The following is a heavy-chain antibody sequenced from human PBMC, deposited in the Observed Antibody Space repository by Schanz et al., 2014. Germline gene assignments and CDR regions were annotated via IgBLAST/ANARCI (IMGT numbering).Heavy chain of an antibody. CDR1: GFIFSSYG. D-gene: IGHD6-13*01. CDR3: ARVRRRIATPSTPSFRNYYYYAMDV. CDR2: IWYDGSNK. J-gene: IGHJ6*02. V-gene: IGHV3-33*01. Sequence: QVPLVDSGGGVVQPGRSLRLSCAASGFIFSSYGLHWVRQAPGKGLEWVAFIWYDGSNKYYADSVKGRFTISRDNSKNTLYLQMNSLRAEDTSVYFCARVRRRIATPSTPSFRNYYYYAMDVWGQGTTXTVSS.